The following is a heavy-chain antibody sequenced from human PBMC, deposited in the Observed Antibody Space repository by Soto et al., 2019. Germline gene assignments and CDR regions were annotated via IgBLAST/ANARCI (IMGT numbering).Heavy chain of an antibody. Sequence: GGSLRLSCASSGCTFSTYWMHWVRQAPGKGLVWVSRINGDGSDTVYTDFVKGRFTSSRDNAKNTLYLQMNSLRAEDTAVYYYTRSITGFSYADSWGRGTLVTVSS. CDR3: TRSITGFSYADS. D-gene: IGHD2-2*01. CDR2: INGDGSDT. CDR1: GCTFSTYW. V-gene: IGHV3-74*01. J-gene: IGHJ4*02.